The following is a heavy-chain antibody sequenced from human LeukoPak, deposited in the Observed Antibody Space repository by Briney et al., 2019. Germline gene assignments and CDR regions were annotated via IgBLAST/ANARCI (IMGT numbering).Heavy chain of an antibody. CDR2: ISGSGGST. Sequence: GGSLRLSCAASGFTFSSYAMSWVRQAPGKGLEWVSAISGSGGSTYYADSVKGRFTVSRDNSKNTLYLQMNSLRAEDTAVYYCAKDLIFRIAVAGIPFDYWGQGTLVTVSS. CDR1: GFTFSSYA. D-gene: IGHD6-19*01. V-gene: IGHV3-23*01. CDR3: AKDLIFRIAVAGIPFDY. J-gene: IGHJ4*02.